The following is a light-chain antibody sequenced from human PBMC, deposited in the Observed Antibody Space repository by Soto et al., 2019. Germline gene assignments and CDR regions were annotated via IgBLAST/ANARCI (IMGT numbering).Light chain of an antibody. CDR1: SSAVGGYNY. CDR3: SSYTRSSTVV. CDR2: NVS. V-gene: IGLV2-14*01. J-gene: IGLJ2*01. Sequence: QSALTQPASVSGSPGQSITISCPGTSSAVGGYNYVSWYQHHPGKAPKLMIFNVSNRPSGVSNRFSGSKSGNTASLTISGLQAEDEADYYCSSYTRSSTVVFGGGTQLTVL.